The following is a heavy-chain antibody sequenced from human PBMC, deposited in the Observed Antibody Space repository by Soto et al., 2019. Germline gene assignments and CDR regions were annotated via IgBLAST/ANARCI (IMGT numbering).Heavy chain of an antibody. J-gene: IGHJ4*02. CDR3: ARLGPSGYYDY. CDR1: GFTFSSYG. D-gene: IGHD3-22*01. V-gene: IGHV3-33*01. CDR2: IWYDGSNK. Sequence: QVQLVESGGGVVQPGRSLRLSCAASGFTFSSYGMHWVRQAPGKGLEWVAVIWYDGSNKYYADSVKGRFTISRDNSKNTLDLQMNSLRAEDTAVYYGARLGPSGYYDYWGQGTLVTVSS.